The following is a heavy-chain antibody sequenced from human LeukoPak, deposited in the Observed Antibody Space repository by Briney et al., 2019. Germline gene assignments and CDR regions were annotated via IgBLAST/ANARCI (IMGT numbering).Heavy chain of an antibody. Sequence: SETLSLTCAVYGGSFSGYYWSWIRQPPGKGLEWIGEINHSGSTNYNPSLKSRVTISVDTSKNQFSLKLSSVTAADTAVYYCARGYYDFWSDYSLRPPTFDYWGQGTLVTVSS. J-gene: IGHJ4*02. D-gene: IGHD3-3*01. CDR1: GGSFSGYY. CDR2: INHSGST. V-gene: IGHV4-34*01. CDR3: ARGYYDFWSDYSLRPPTFDY.